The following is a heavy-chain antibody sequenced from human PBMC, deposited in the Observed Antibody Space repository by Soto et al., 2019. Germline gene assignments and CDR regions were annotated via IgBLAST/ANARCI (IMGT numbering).Heavy chain of an antibody. Sequence: SETLSLTCTVSGGSISSSSYYWGWIRQPPGKGLEWIGSIYYSGSTYYNPSLKSRVTISVDTSKNQFSLKLSSVTAADTAVYYCARPGAGTWNYYYGMDVWGQGTTVTVSS. V-gene: IGHV4-39*01. D-gene: IGHD6-19*01. CDR1: GGSISSSSYY. J-gene: IGHJ6*02. CDR2: IYYSGST. CDR3: ARPGAGTWNYYYGMDV.